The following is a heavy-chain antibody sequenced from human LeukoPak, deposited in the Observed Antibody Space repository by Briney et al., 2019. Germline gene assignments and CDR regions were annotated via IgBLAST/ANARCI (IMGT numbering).Heavy chain of an antibody. CDR3: ARHQWLVPDAFDI. J-gene: IGHJ3*02. Sequence: PSETLSLTCTASGYSISSGCYWGWIRQPPGKGLEWIGSIYHSGSTYYNPSLKSRVTISVDTSKNQFSLKLSSVTAADTAVYYCARHQWLVPDAFDIWGQGTMVTVSS. CDR1: GYSISSGCY. CDR2: IYHSGST. V-gene: IGHV4-38-2*02. D-gene: IGHD6-19*01.